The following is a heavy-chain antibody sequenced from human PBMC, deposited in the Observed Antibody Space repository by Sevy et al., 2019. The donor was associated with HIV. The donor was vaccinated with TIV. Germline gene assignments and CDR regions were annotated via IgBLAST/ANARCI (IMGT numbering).Heavy chain of an antibody. CDR1: GFTFSSYA. Sequence: GGSLRLSCAASGFTFSSYAMHWVRQAPGKGLEWVAVISYDGSNKYYADSVKGRFTIFRDNSKNTLYLQMNSLRAEDTAVYYCARDQYGMDVWGQGTTVTVSS. V-gene: IGHV3-30-3*01. J-gene: IGHJ6*02. CDR2: ISYDGSNK. CDR3: ARDQYGMDV.